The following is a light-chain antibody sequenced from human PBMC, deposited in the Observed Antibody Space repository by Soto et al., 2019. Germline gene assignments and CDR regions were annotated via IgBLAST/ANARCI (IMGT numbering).Light chain of an antibody. CDR1: SSDVGGYYY. Sequence: QSALTQPPSASGSPGQTVTISCTGTSSDVGGYYYVSWYQQHPGEAPKLIIYEVTKRPSGVPDRFSGSKSGNTASLTVSGLQAEEEADYHCSTYAGGKNFYVFGTGTKLTVL. V-gene: IGLV2-8*01. CDR2: EVT. CDR3: STYAGGKNFYV. J-gene: IGLJ1*01.